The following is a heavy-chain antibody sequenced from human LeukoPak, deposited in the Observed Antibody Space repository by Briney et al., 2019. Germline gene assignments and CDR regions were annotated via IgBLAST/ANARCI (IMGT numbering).Heavy chain of an antibody. D-gene: IGHD3-22*01. CDR2: ISGSGGST. Sequence: GGTLRLSCAASGFTFSSYGMSWVRQAPGKGLEWVSAISGSGGSTYYADSVKGRFTISRDNSKNTLYLQMNSLRAEDTAVYYCAKVKVLVDSSGYDYWGQGTLVTVSS. J-gene: IGHJ4*02. V-gene: IGHV3-23*01. CDR1: GFTFSSYG. CDR3: AKVKVLVDSSGYDY.